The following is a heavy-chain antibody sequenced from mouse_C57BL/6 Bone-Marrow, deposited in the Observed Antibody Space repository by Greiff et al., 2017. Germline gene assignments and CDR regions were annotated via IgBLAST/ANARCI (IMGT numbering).Heavy chain of an antibody. D-gene: IGHD4-1*01. CDR2: ISDGGSYT. CDR3: AREGLGDY. CDR1: GFTFSSYA. Sequence: EVKLVESGGGLVKPGGSLKLSCAASGFTFSSYAMSWVRQTPEKRLEWVATISDGGSYTYYPDNVKGRFTISRDNAKNNLYLQMSHLKSEDTAMYYCAREGLGDYWGQGTTLTVSS. V-gene: IGHV5-4*01. J-gene: IGHJ2*01.